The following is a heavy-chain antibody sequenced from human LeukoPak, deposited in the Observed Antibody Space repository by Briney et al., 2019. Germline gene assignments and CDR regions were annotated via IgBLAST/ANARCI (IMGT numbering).Heavy chain of an antibody. J-gene: IGHJ4*02. D-gene: IGHD3-22*01. CDR2: ISGSGGST. Sequence: GGSLRLSCAASGFTFSSYAMSWVRQAPGKGLEWVSAISGSGGSTYYADSVKGRFTISRDNSKNTLYLQMNSLRAEDTAVYYCAKSNDSSGYRMTRFDYWGQGTLVTVSS. CDR1: GFTFSSYA. CDR3: AKSNDSSGYRMTRFDY. V-gene: IGHV3-23*01.